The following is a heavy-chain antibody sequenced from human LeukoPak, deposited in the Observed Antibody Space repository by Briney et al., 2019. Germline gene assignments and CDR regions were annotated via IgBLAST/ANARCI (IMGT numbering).Heavy chain of an antibody. V-gene: IGHV1-18*01. D-gene: IGHD3-16*02. CDR3: ARDPSIMITFGGVIGFDY. CDR2: ISAYNGNT. J-gene: IGHJ4*02. CDR1: GYTFTSYG. Sequence: ASVKVSCKASGYTFTSYGISWVRQAPGQGLEWMGWISAYNGNTNYAQKLQGRVTMTTDTSTSTAYMELRSLRSDDTAVYYCARDPSIMITFGGVIGFDYWGQGTLVTVSS.